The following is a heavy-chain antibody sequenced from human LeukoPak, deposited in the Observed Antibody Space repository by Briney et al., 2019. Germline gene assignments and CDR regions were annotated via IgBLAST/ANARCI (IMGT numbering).Heavy chain of an antibody. D-gene: IGHD3-9*01. CDR2: IYYSGST. J-gene: IGHJ4*02. CDR1: GGSISSYY. CDR3: ARVDLRYFDWLSTYYFDY. V-gene: IGHV4-59*01. Sequence: KPSETLCLTCTASGGSISSYYWSWIRQPPGKGLEWIGYIYYSGSTNYNPSLKSRVTISVDTSKNQFSLKLSSVTAADTAVYYCARVDLRYFDWLSTYYFDYWGQGTLVTVSS.